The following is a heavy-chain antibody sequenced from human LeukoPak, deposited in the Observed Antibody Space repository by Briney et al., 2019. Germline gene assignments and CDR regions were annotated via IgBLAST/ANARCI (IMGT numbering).Heavy chain of an antibody. CDR1: GGSISSGGYY. J-gene: IGHJ4*02. Sequence: SETLSLTCTVSGGSISSGGYYWSWIRQPPGKGLEWIGYIYHSGSTYYNPSLKNRVTISVDRSKNQFSLKLSSVTAADTAVYYCARVVAATLLYFDYWGQGTLVTVSS. V-gene: IGHV4-30-2*01. D-gene: IGHD2-15*01. CDR2: IYHSGST. CDR3: ARVVAATLLYFDY.